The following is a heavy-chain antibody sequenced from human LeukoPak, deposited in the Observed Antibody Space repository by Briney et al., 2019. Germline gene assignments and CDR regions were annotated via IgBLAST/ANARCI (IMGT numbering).Heavy chain of an antibody. CDR2: ISYSGST. Sequence: SETLSLTCTVSGGSISGFYWSWIRQPPGKGLEWIGYISYSGSTNYNPSLKSRVTISVDTSKNQFSLKLSSVTAADTAVDYCAIGDYWGQGTLVTVSS. CDR3: AIGDY. V-gene: IGHV4-59*08. J-gene: IGHJ4*02. CDR1: GGSISGFY.